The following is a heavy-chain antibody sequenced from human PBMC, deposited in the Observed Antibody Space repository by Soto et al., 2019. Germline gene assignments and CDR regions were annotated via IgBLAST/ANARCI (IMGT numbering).Heavy chain of an antibody. CDR2: MNPNSGNT. CDR3: ARGIKYGAYSRWFDP. CDR1: GYTFTSYD. Sequence: ASVKVSYKASGYTFTSYDINWVRQATGQGLEYLGWMNPNSGNTGYVQKFQGRVTMTRDSSISTAYMELSSLRSEDPAVYFCARGIKYGAYSRWFDPWGQGTLVTVSS. D-gene: IGHD4-17*01. J-gene: IGHJ5*02. V-gene: IGHV1-8*01.